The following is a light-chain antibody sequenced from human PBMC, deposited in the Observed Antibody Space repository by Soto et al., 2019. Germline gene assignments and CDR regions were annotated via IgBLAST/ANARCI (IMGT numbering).Light chain of an antibody. V-gene: IGKV3-11*01. J-gene: IGKJ5*01. CDR1: QRVNNY. Sequence: EIVLTQSPATLSLSPGERATLSCRASQRVNNYLAWYQQEPGQAPRLLIYDTSNRATGIPARFSGSGSGTDFTLTISSLEPEDFAIYYCQQRSNWPLITFGQGTRLEIK. CDR2: DTS. CDR3: QQRSNWPLIT.